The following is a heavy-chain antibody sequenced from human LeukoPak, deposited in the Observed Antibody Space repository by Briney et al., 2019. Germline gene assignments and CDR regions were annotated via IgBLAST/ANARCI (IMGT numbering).Heavy chain of an antibody. J-gene: IGHJ4*02. V-gene: IGHV3-23*01. D-gene: IGHD6-19*01. CDR1: GFTFSSYA. Sequence: GGSLRLSCAASGFTFSSYAMSWVRRAPGKGLEWVSAISGGGDNTFYTDSVKGRFTISRDNSKNTLYLQMKSLRAEDTAVYFCAKDSVVVAGLVNYFDYWGQGTLVTVSS. CDR2: ISGGGDNT. CDR3: AKDSVVVAGLVNYFDY.